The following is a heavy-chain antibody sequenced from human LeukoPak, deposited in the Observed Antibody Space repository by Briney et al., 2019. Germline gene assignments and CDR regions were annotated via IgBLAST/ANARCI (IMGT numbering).Heavy chain of an antibody. J-gene: IGHJ5*02. Sequence: PSETLSLTCTVSGGSFGNYYWSWIRQPPGKGLEWIGYIYDSGTTNYNPSLKSRVTISVDTATNQFSLKLSSVTAADTAVYYYAARSDSSSWYRLGPWGQGTLVTVSS. V-gene: IGHV4-59*01. CDR3: AARSDSSSWYRLGP. CDR2: IYDSGTT. CDR1: GGSFGNYY. D-gene: IGHD6-13*01.